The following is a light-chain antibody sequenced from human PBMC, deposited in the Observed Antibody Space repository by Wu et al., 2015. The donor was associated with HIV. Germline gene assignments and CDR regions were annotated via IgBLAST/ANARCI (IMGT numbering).Light chain of an antibody. V-gene: IGKV3-11*01. Sequence: ATLSCRASQSIGNSLGWYQQKPGQAPRLLIHDASNRATGIPARFSGSGSETDFTLTISSLEPEDFALYYCQQRSTWPLTFGQGTRLEIK. J-gene: IGKJ5*01. CDR3: QQRSTWPLT. CDR2: DAS. CDR1: QSIGNS.